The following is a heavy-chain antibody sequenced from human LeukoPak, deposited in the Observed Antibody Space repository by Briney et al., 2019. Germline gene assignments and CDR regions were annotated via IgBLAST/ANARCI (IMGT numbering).Heavy chain of an antibody. V-gene: IGHV3-53*01. CDR3: ARVSGLEMATLRY. Sequence: GESLRLSCAASGFTVSSNYMSWVRQAPGKGLEWVSVIYSGGSTYYADSVKGRFTISRDNSKNTLYLQMNSLRAEDTAVYYCARVSGLEMATLRYWGQGTLVTVSS. CDR1: GFTVSSNY. J-gene: IGHJ4*02. CDR2: IYSGGST. D-gene: IGHD5-24*01.